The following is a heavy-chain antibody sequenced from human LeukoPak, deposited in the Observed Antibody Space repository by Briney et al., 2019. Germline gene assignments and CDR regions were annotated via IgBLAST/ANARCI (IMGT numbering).Heavy chain of an antibody. V-gene: IGHV4-30-2*01. D-gene: IGHD3-16*01. CDR2: IYHSGST. J-gene: IGHJ4*02. Sequence: SETLSLTCAVSGGSISSGGYSWSWIRQPPRKGLEWIGYIYHSGSTYYNPSLKSRVTISVDRSKNQFSLKLSSVTAADTAVYYCARVVPVLGYFDYWGQGTLVTVSS. CDR3: ARVVPVLGYFDY. CDR1: GGSISSGGYS.